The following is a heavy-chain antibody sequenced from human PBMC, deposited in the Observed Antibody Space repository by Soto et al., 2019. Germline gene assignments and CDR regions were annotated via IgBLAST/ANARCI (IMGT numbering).Heavy chain of an antibody. Sequence: GASVKVSCKASGYTFTGYYMHWVRQAPGQGLEWMGWINPNSGGTNYAQKFQGRVTMTRDTSISTAYMELSRLRSDDTAVYYCATGSCSSTSCFFDYWGQGTLVTVSS. J-gene: IGHJ4*02. CDR2: INPNSGGT. CDR3: ATGSCSSTSCFFDY. V-gene: IGHV1-2*02. CDR1: GYTFTGYY. D-gene: IGHD2-2*01.